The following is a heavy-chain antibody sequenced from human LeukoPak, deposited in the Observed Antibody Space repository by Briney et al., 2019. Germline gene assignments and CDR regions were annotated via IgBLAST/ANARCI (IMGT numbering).Heavy chain of an antibody. Sequence: GGSLRLSCAASGFTFSSYWMHWVRQAPGKGLVWVSRINTDGSSTKYADSVKGRFTISRDNAKNTLYLQMNSLRAEDTAVYYCARGNYDTSGYPGYNWFDPWGQGTLVTVSS. CDR1: GFTFSSYW. CDR3: ARGNYDTSGYPGYNWFDP. D-gene: IGHD3-22*01. CDR2: INTDGSST. J-gene: IGHJ5*02. V-gene: IGHV3-74*03.